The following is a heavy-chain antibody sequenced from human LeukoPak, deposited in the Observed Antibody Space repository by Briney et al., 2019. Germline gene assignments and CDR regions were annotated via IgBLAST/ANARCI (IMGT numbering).Heavy chain of an antibody. CDR2: IIPKFGKA. D-gene: IGHD3-22*01. J-gene: IGHJ3*01. Sequence: SVKVSCRTSGGTFSRYGITWVRQAPGQGLEWMGRIIPKFGKANYAQKFQGRVTITTDESTTTAYMEMISLRSEDTAVYYCARDDPFYSDSSGGALTWGQGTMVTVSS. CDR1: GGTFSRYG. V-gene: IGHV1-69*05. CDR3: ARDDPFYSDSSGGALT.